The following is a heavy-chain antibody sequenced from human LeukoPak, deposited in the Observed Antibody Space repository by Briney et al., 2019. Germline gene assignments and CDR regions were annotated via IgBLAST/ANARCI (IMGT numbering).Heavy chain of an antibody. CDR2: ISGYNGNT. CDR3: ASDVQEAAALDY. D-gene: IGHD6-13*01. CDR1: GYTFTNYA. Sequence: ASVKVSCKGSGYTFTNYAISWVRQAPGQGLEWMGWISGYNGNTNYGQKFQGRVTMTTETSTTTAYMELRSLRSDDTAVYYCASDVQEAAALDYWGQGTLVTVSS. J-gene: IGHJ4*02. V-gene: IGHV1-18*01.